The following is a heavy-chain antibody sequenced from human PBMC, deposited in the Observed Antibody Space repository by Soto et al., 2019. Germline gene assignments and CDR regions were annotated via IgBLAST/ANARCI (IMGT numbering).Heavy chain of an antibody. V-gene: IGHV3-23*01. CDR1: GCTFSSYA. D-gene: IGHD2-15*01. Sequence: GGSLRLSGAGSGCTFSSYAMSWVRQAPGKGLEWVSVIRPSDDNTYYADSVKGRFTISRDNSKNTLYLQVNSLRAEDTAVYYCVKGGWLDYWGQGTVVTVSS. J-gene: IGHJ4*02. CDR3: VKGGWLDY. CDR2: IRPSDDNT.